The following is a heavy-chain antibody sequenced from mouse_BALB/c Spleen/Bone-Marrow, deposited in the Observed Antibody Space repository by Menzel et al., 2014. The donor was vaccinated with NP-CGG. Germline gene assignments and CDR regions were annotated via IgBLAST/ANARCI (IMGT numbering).Heavy chain of an antibody. Sequence: VQLQQSGAELARPEASVKMSCRASGYTFTTYTIHWVRQRPGQGLEWIGYINPSSGYTNYIQKFKDKATLTADKSSSTAYMQLSSLTSEDSAVYYCARRDDGYVFFDYWGQGTTLTVSS. V-gene: IGHV1-4*01. CDR1: GYTFTTYT. CDR2: INPSSGYT. D-gene: IGHD2-3*01. J-gene: IGHJ2*01. CDR3: ARRDDGYVFFDY.